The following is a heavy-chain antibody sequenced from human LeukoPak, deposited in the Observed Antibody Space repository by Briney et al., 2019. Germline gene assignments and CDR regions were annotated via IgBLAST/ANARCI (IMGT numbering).Heavy chain of an antibody. CDR1: GGSVSSGISY. D-gene: IGHD6-13*01. J-gene: IGHJ4*02. V-gene: IGHV4-61*01. CDR3: ARENSNSWYLDY. Sequence: PSETLSLTCSVSGGSVSSGISYWSWIRQPPGKGLEWIGYIYNSGSTNYNPSLKSRVTISVDTSKNQFSLKLSSVTAADTAVYYCARENSNSWYLDYWGQGTLVTVSS. CDR2: IYNSGST.